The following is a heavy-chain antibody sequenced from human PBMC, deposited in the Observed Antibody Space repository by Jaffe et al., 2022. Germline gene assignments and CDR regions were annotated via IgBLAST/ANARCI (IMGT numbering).Heavy chain of an antibody. CDR2: IYTSGST. CDR3: ARATEDYYDRGYYFDY. V-gene: IGHV4-61*02. J-gene: IGHJ4*02. Sequence: QVQLQESGPGLVKPSQTLSLTCTVSGGSISSGSYYWSWIRQPAGKGLEWIGRIYTSGSTNYNPSLKSRVTISVDTSKNQFSLKLSSVTAADTAVYYCARATEDYYDRGYYFDYWGQGTLVTVSS. CDR1: GGSISSGSYY. D-gene: IGHD3-22*01.